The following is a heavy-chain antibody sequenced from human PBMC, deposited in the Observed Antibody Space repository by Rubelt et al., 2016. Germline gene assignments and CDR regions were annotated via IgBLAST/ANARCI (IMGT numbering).Heavy chain of an antibody. CDR3: ARAYGDYMPFDY. CDR2: ISYDGSNK. V-gene: IGHV3-33*05. J-gene: IGHJ4*02. Sequence: VAVISYDGSNKYYADSVKGRFTISRDNAKNSLFLQMNSLRAEDTAVYYCARAYGDYMPFDYWGQGILVTVSS. D-gene: IGHD4-17*01.